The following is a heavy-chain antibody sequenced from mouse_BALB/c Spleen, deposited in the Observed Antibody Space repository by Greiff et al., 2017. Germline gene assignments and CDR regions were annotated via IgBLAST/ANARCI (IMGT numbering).Heavy chain of an antibody. CDR1: GYTFTDYE. Sequence: VQLQQSGAELVRPGASVTLSCKASGYTFTDYEMHWVKQTPVHGLEWIGAIDPETGGTAYNQKFKGKATLTADKSSSTAYMELRSLTSEDYAVYYCTRPPYYFDYWGQGTTLTVSS. CDR2: IDPETGGT. CDR3: TRPPYYFDY. V-gene: IGHV1-15*01. J-gene: IGHJ2*01.